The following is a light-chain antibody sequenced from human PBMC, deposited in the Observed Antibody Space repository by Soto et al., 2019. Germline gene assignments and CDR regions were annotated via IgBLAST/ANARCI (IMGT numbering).Light chain of an antibody. CDR3: CSYAGSVV. Sequence: QSGLTQPASVSGSPGQSITISCTGSSSDVGSYNLVSWYQQHPGKAPKLMIYEGSKRPSGVSNRFSGSKSGNTASLTISGLQAEDEAYYYCCSYAGSVVFGGGTKLTVL. J-gene: IGLJ2*01. CDR2: EGS. CDR1: SSDVGSYNL. V-gene: IGLV2-23*01.